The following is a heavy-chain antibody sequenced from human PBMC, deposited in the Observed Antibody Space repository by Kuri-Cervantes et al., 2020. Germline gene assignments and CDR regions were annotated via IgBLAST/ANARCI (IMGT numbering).Heavy chain of an antibody. CDR2: ISSNGGST. D-gene: IGHD3-22*01. CDR3: ARTKYYYDSSGSPVGGFDI. V-gene: IGHV3-64*02. Sequence: GESLKISCAASGFTFSDYYMSWIRQAPGKGLEYVSAISSNGGSTYYADSVKGRFTISRNNSKNTLYFQMGSLRAEDMAVYYCARTKYYYDSSGSPVGGFDIWGQGTMVTVSS. CDR1: GFTFSDYY. J-gene: IGHJ3*02.